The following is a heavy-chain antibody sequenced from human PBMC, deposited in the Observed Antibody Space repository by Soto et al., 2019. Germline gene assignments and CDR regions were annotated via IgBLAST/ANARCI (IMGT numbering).Heavy chain of an antibody. D-gene: IGHD5-18*01. J-gene: IGHJ4*02. CDR2: IYPGDSDT. CDR1: GYSFTSYW. V-gene: IGHV5-51*01. CDR3: ARPVSAYGYSDCYYFDY. Sequence: GESLKISCKGSGYSFTSYWIGWVRQMPGKGLEWMGIIYPGDSDTRYSPSFQGQVTISADKSISTAYLQWSSLKASDTAMYYCARPVSAYGYSDCYYFDYWGQGTLVTVSS.